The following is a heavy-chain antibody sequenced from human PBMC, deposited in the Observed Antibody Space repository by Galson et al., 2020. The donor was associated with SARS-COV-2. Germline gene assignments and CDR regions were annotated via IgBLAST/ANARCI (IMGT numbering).Heavy chain of an antibody. V-gene: IGHV3-30*04. J-gene: IGHJ6*02. Sequence: GGSLRLSCAASGFTFSSYAMHWVRQAPGKGLEWVAVISYDGSNKYYADSVKGRFTISRDNSKNTLYLQMNSLRAEDTAVYYCARPLRGYDFWSGYYGGLGDYYYGMDVWGQGTTVTVSS. CDR3: ARPLRGYDFWSGYYGGLGDYYYGMDV. D-gene: IGHD3-3*01. CDR2: ISYDGSNK. CDR1: GFTFSSYA.